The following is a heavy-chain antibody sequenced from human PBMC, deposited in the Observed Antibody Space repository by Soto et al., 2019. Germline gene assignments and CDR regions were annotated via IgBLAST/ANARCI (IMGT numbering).Heavy chain of an antibody. D-gene: IGHD3-10*01. J-gene: IGHJ3*02. CDR1: GYTFTSYA. V-gene: IGHV1-3*01. CDR2: INAGNGNT. CDR3: ARDYRGKNAFDI. Sequence: ASVKVSCKASGYTFTSYAMHWVRQAPGQRLEWMGWINAGNGNTKYSQKFQGRVTITRDTSASTAYMELSSLRSEDTAVYYCARDYRGKNAFDIWGQGTMVTVSS.